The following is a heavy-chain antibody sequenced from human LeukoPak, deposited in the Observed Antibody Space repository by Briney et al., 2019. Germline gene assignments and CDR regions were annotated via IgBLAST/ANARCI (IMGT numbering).Heavy chain of an antibody. V-gene: IGHV5-51*01. CDR2: IYPGDSDT. CDR3: TRQGVYYPHSSAYYY. D-gene: IGHD3-22*01. J-gene: IGHJ4*02. CDR1: GNRLTNYW. Sequence: PGESLKTSCKGSGNRLTNYWIGWVRQIPGKGLELMGTIYPGDSDTRYSPSFQGQVTISADKSITTAYLHWSSLKASDTAKYYCTRQGVYYPHSSAYYYWGQGTLVTVSS.